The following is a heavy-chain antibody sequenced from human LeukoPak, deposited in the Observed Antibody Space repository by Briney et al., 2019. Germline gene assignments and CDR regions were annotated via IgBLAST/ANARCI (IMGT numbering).Heavy chain of an antibody. Sequence: GGSLRLSCVASGFTISGHAMSWIRQAPAKGLEWVSITVAGYSETHYADSVRGRFTISRDDSSNTLSLEMNSLRADDTGTYYCVKDFCRGGNCPFPFFDSWGQGTVVTVSS. V-gene: IGHV3-23*01. D-gene: IGHD4-23*01. J-gene: IGHJ4*02. CDR3: VKDFCRGGNCPFPFFDS. CDR1: GFTISGHA. CDR2: TVAGYSET.